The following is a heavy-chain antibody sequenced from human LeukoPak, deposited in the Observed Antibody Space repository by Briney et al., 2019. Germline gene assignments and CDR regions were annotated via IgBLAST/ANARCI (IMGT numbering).Heavy chain of an antibody. D-gene: IGHD4-17*01. CDR2: ISSSSSYI. CDR1: GFTFSSYS. V-gene: IGHV3-21*01. J-gene: IGHJ4*02. CDR3: ARDRPTVTTSDY. Sequence: GGSLRLSCAASGFTFSSYSMDWVRQAPGKGLEWVSSISSSSSYIYYADPVKGRFTISRDNAKNSLYLQMNSLRAEDTAVYYCARDRPTVTTSDYWGQGTLVTVSS.